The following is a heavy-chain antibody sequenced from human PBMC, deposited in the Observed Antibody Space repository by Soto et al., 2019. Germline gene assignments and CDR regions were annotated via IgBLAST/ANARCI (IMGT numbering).Heavy chain of an antibody. CDR3: TTGWLYGLFDY. CDR2: IKSKTDGGTT. Sequence: GGSLRLSCAASGFTFSSYWMSWVRQAPGKGLEWVGRIKSKTDGGTTDYAAPVKGRFTISRDDSKNTLYLQMNSLKTEDTAVYYRTTGWLYGLFDYWGQGTLVTVSS. J-gene: IGHJ4*02. D-gene: IGHD3-10*01. V-gene: IGHV3-15*01. CDR1: GFTFSSYW.